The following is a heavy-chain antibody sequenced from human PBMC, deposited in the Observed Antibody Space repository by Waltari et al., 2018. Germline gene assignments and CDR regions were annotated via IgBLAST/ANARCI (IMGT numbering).Heavy chain of an antibody. CDR3: ARYHCPNGACDGFDI. J-gene: IGHJ3*02. V-gene: IGHV4-59*01. CDR1: GGSFSGYF. Sequence: QVQLQESGPGLVTPSETLSLTCTVSGGSFSGYFWSWIRQPPGKGLEWIGYIRYSGSTNYNPSLKSRVTISVDTSRNQFSLKLNSVTAADTAVYYCARYHCPNGACDGFDIWGQGTMVTVSS. D-gene: IGHD2-8*01. CDR2: IRYSGST.